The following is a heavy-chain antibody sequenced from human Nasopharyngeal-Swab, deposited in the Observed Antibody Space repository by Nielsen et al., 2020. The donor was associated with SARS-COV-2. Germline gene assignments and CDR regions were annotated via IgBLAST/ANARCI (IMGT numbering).Heavy chain of an antibody. CDR3: AREGGSSWHYFDY. CDR1: GFTFSSYS. CDR2: ISSSSSYI. Sequence: GESLKISCAASGFTFSSYSMNWVRQAPGKGLEWVSSISSSSSYIYYADSVKGRFTISRDNAKNSLYLQMNSLRAEDTAVYYCAREGGSSWHYFDYWGQGTLVTVSS. V-gene: IGHV3-21*01. D-gene: IGHD6-13*01. J-gene: IGHJ4*02.